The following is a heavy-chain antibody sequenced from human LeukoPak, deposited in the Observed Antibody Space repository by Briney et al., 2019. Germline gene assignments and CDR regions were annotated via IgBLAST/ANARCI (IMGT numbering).Heavy chain of an antibody. CDR2: ISYDGSNK. Sequence: GGSLRLSCAASGFTFSSYGMHWVRQAPGKGLEWVAVISYDGSNKYYADSVKGRFTISRDNSKNTLYLQMNSLRAEDTAVYYCAKDKLRSPTHYFDYWGQGTLVTVSS. CDR1: GFTFSSYG. V-gene: IGHV3-30*18. CDR3: AKDKLRSPTHYFDY. J-gene: IGHJ4*02. D-gene: IGHD4-17*01.